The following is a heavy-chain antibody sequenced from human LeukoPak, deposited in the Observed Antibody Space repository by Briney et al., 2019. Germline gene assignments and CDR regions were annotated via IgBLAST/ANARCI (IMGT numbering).Heavy chain of an antibody. Sequence: GKSLKISCKGSGYSFTSYWIGWVRQMPGKGLEGMGIIYPGDSDTRYSPSFQGQVTISADKSISTAYLQWSSLQASNTAMYYCARRSAAFGTFDYWGQGTLVTVFS. V-gene: IGHV5-51*01. CDR1: GYSFTSYW. CDR2: IYPGDSDT. J-gene: IGHJ4*02. CDR3: ARRSAAFGTFDY. D-gene: IGHD3-3*02.